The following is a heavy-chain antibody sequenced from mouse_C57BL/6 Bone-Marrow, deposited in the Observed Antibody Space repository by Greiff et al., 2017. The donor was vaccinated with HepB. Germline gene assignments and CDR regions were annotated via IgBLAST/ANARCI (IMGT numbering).Heavy chain of an antibody. J-gene: IGHJ4*01. Sequence: VQLQQSGPELVKPGASVKISCKASGYAFSSSWMNWVKQRPGKGLEWIGRIYPGDGDTNYNGKFKGKATLTADKSSSTAYMQLSSLTSEDSAVYFCARKEDYYGNLMDYWGQGTSVTVSS. CDR1: GYAFSSSW. D-gene: IGHD2-1*01. CDR3: ARKEDYYGNLMDY. V-gene: IGHV1-82*01. CDR2: IYPGDGDT.